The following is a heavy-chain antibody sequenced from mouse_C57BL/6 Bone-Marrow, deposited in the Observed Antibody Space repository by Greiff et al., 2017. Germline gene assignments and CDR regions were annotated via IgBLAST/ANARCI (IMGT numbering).Heavy chain of an antibody. Sequence: VKLMESGPGLVAPSPSLSITCNVSGFSLTSYGVSWVRQPPGKGLEWLGVIWGDGSTNDHSALISRLSISKDNSTSQVFLKLNSLQTDDTATYYCAYYGNLDYWGQGTTLTVSS. CDR3: AYYGNLDY. J-gene: IGHJ2*01. D-gene: IGHD2-1*01. V-gene: IGHV2-3*01. CDR1: GFSLTSYG. CDR2: IWGDGST.